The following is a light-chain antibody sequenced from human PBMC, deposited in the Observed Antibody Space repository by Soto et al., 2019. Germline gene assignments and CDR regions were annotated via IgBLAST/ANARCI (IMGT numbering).Light chain of an antibody. Sequence: AIQITQSPSSLSASVGDRVAITCRASQGIRNELGWYQQNPGKAPKLLIYSASNLQSGVPSRFSGSGSGTDFTLTISSLQPEDFATYYCLQDYSYPLTFGQGTKVDIK. J-gene: IGKJ1*01. CDR1: QGIRNE. CDR3: LQDYSYPLT. V-gene: IGKV1-6*01. CDR2: SAS.